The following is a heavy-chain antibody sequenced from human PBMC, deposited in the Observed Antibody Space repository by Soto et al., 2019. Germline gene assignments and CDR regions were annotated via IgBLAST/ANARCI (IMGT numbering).Heavy chain of an antibody. CDR2: IYSGGST. Sequence: HPGGSLRLSCAASGFTVSSNYMSWVRQAPGKGLEWVSVIYSGGSTYYADSVKGRFTISRDNSKNTLYLQMNSLRAEDTAVYYCARGGGYSYGTPLDYWGQRTLVTVSS. J-gene: IGHJ4*02. V-gene: IGHV3-53*01. CDR1: GFTVSSNY. CDR3: ARGGGYSYGTPLDY. D-gene: IGHD5-18*01.